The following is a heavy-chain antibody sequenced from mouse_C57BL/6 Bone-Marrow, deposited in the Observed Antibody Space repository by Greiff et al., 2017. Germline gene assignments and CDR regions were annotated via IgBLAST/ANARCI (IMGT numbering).Heavy chain of an antibody. CDR1: GFNIKDDY. J-gene: IGHJ3*01. D-gene: IGHD2-3*01. V-gene: IGHV14-4*01. Sequence: EVHLVESGAELVRPGASVKLSCTASGFNIKDDYMHWVKQRPEQGLEWIGWIDPENGDTEYASKFQGKATITADTSSTTAYLQLSSLTSEDTAVYYCTTRWLLRRAYWGQGTLVTVSA. CDR3: TTRWLLRRAY. CDR2: IDPENGDT.